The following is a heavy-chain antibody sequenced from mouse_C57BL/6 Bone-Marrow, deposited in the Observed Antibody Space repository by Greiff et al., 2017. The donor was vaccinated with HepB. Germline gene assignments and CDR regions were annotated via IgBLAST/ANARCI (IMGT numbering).Heavy chain of an antibody. CDR1: GFTFSSHG. D-gene: IGHD2-4*01. J-gene: IGHJ4*01. Sequence: EVHLVESGGDLVKPGGSLKLSCAASGFTFSSHGMSWVRQTPDKRLEWVATISSGGSYTYYPDSVKGRFTISRDNAKNTLYLQMSSLKSEDTAMYYCARQGYDYDDYAMDYWGQGTSVTVSS. CDR2: ISSGGSYT. CDR3: ARQGYDYDDYAMDY. V-gene: IGHV5-6*01.